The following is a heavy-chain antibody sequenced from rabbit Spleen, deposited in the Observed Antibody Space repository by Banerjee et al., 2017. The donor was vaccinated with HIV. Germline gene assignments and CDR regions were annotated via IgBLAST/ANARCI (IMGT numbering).Heavy chain of an antibody. J-gene: IGHJ4*01. D-gene: IGHD2-1*01. CDR3: ARGSATMTMMITGFFFNL. CDR2: INTATGKA. CDR1: GFAFSNKAV. Sequence: QEQLVESGGGLVKPEGSLKLSCTASGFAFSNKAVMCWVRQAPGKGLEWIACINTATGKAVYASWAKGRFTISKTSSTTVTLQMTSLTAADTATYFCARGSATMTMMITGFFFNLWGPGTLVTVS. V-gene: IGHV1S45*01.